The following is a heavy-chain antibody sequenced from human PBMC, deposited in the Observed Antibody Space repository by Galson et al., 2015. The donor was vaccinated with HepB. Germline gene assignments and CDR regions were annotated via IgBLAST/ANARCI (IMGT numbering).Heavy chain of an antibody. V-gene: IGHV1-46*01. J-gene: IGHJ4*02. CDR1: GYTFTSYY. Sequence: SVKVSCKASGYTFTSYYMHWVRQAPGQGLEWMGIINPSGGSTSYAQKFQGRVTMTRDTSTSTVYMELSSLRSEDTAVYYCARSSRAGYSSGWHFDYWGQGTLVTVSS. CDR2: INPSGGST. CDR3: ARSSRAGYSSGWHFDY. D-gene: IGHD6-19*01.